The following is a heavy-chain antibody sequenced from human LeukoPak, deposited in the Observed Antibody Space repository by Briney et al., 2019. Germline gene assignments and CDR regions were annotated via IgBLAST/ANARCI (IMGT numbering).Heavy chain of an antibody. J-gene: IGHJ3*02. CDR1: GGSISSYY. Sequence: SESLSLTSTVSGGSISSYYWSWIRQPAGKGLEWIGRIYTSGSTNYNPSLKSRVTMSVDTSKNQFSLKLSSVTAADTAVYYCARDTRKYDAFDIWCQGTMVTVSS. CDR3: ARDTRKYDAFDI. CDR2: IYTSGST. D-gene: IGHD1-14*01. V-gene: IGHV4-4*07.